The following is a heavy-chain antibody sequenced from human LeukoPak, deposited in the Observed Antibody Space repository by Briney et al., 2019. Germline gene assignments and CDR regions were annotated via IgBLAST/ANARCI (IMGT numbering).Heavy chain of an antibody. CDR2: MRSKTHNYAT. CDR1: GVTFSDSG. Sequence: GGSRKLSCAASGVTFSDSGMHWVRQAPGKGLEWVGRMRSKTHNYATAYAASVEGRFTISRDDSKNTAFLQMNSLKTEDTAVYYCTNYDDSSDLWGYWGQGTLVTVSS. V-gene: IGHV3-73*01. J-gene: IGHJ4*02. D-gene: IGHD3-22*01. CDR3: TNYDDSSDLWGY.